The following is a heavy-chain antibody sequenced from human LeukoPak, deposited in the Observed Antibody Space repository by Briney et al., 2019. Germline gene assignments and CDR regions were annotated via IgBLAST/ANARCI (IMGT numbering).Heavy chain of an antibody. Sequence: ASVKVSRKASGYTSTGYGISWVRQAPGQGLEWMGWISAYNGDTNYAQKFQGRVTVTTDTSTSTAHMELRSLRSDDTAVYYCARDLAYSTAPGHRGPGWFDPWGQGSLVAVSS. CDR1: GYTSTGYG. D-gene: IGHD6-13*01. CDR2: ISAYNGDT. J-gene: IGHJ5*02. CDR3: ARDLAYSTAPGHRGPGWFDP. V-gene: IGHV1-18*01.